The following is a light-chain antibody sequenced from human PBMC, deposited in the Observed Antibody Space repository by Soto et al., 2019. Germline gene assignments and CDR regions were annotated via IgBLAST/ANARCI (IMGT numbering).Light chain of an antibody. Sequence: EIVMTQSPATLSVSPGESATLSCRASQSVSSNLAWYQQKPGQAPRLLIYGASTRATGIPARFSGSGSGTEFTLTISSLQSEAFAVYYCQQYNNWPPYTFGQGTKLEIK. CDR3: QQYNNWPPYT. CDR1: QSVSSN. CDR2: GAS. V-gene: IGKV3-15*01. J-gene: IGKJ2*01.